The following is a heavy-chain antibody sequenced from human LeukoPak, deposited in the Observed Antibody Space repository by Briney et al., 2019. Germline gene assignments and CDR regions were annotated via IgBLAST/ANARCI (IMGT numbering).Heavy chain of an antibody. CDR1: GGTFSSYA. D-gene: IGHD6-19*01. J-gene: IGHJ4*02. CDR3: ARAPPRSSGWYYFDY. V-gene: IGHV1-69*06. Sequence: VASVKVSCKASGGTFSSYAISWVRQAPEQGLEWMGGIIPIFGTANYAQKFQGRVTITADKSTSTAYMELSSLRSEDTAVYYCARAPPRSSGWYYFDYWGQGTLVTVSS. CDR2: IIPIFGTA.